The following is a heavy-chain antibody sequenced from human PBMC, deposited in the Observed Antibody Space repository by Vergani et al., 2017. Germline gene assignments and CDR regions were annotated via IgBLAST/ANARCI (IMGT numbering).Heavy chain of an antibody. V-gene: IGHV3-23*01. CDR1: GFTFSSYA. D-gene: IGHD2-8*01. CDR2: ISGSGGST. J-gene: IGHJ4*02. Sequence: EVQLLESGGGLVQPGGSLRLSCAASGFTFSSYAMSWVRQAPGKGLEWVSAISGSGGSTYYADSVKGRFTISRDNSKNTLYLQMNSLRAEDTAVYYCAKGIVLMVYAHNGFDYWGQGTLVTVSS. CDR3: AKGIVLMVYAHNGFDY.